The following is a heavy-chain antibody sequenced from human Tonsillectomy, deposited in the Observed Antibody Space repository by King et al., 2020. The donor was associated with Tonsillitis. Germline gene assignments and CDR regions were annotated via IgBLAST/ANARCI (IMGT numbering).Heavy chain of an antibody. CDR3: ARGGRDGDGGCPFDY. Sequence: VQLVESGGGLVQPGGSLRLSCAASGFTFSSYEMNWVRQAPGKGLEWVSYISTGGSTIYYADSVKGRFTISRDNAKNSLYLKMNSLRAEDTAVYYCARGGRDGDGGCPFDYWGQGTLVTVSS. J-gene: IGHJ4*02. V-gene: IGHV3-48*03. D-gene: IGHD2-15*01. CDR2: ISTGGSTI. CDR1: GFTFSSYE.